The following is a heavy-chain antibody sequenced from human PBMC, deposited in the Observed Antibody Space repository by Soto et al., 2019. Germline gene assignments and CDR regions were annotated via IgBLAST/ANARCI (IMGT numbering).Heavy chain of an antibody. D-gene: IGHD1-1*01. CDR2: VQMSGTT. CDR3: AKDRSTMRWFDP. J-gene: IGHJ5*02. V-gene: IGHV4-4*07. Sequence: SETLSLTCAVSGASVRSYHWSWIRQAAGKGLEWIGRVQMSGTTNYNPSLKTRVTMSLDTSKDEVSLRMTSVTAADTAVYFCAKDRSTMRWFDPWGQGILVTVSS. CDR1: GASVRSYH.